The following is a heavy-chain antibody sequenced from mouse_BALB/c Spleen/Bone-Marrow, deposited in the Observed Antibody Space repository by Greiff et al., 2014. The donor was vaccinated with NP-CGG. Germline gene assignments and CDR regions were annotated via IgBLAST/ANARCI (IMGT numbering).Heavy chain of an antibody. J-gene: IGHJ2*01. D-gene: IGHD2-14*01. Sequence: VQLQQSGAELVKPGASVKLSCTASGLNIKDTYMHWVKQRPEQGLEWIGRIGPANGNTKYDPKFQGKATITADTSSNTAYLQLSSLTSEDTAVYYCARYRLGTYFDYWSQGTTLTVSS. CDR1: GLNIKDTY. CDR2: IGPANGNT. V-gene: IGHV14-3*02. CDR3: ARYRLGTYFDY.